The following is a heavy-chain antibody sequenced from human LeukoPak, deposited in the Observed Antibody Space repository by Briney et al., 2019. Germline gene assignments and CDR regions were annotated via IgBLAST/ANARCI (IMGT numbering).Heavy chain of an antibody. D-gene: IGHD3-22*01. CDR2: ISRTSDTI. Sequence: GGSLRLSCATSGFTFSNYRMNWVRQAPGKGLEWVSYISRTSDTIYYVHSVKGRFTISRDNAKNSLYHQMNSLRVDDTALYYCTRKYYYDSSDDAFDIWGQGTMVTVSS. CDR3: TRKYYYDSSDDAFDI. V-gene: IGHV3-48*01. J-gene: IGHJ3*02. CDR1: GFTFSNYR.